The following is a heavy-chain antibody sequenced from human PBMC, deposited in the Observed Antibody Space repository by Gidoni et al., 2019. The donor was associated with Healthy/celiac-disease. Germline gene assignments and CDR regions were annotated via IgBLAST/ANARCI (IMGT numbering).Heavy chain of an antibody. Sequence: LGQAGAEGKVAGKAYGDTSTYRYLHWVRQAPGQALEWMGWITPFNGNTNYAQQFQDRVTITRDRSMRTAYMELSSLRSEDTAMYYCASAHVDYYYGMDVWGQGTTVTVSS. V-gene: IGHV1-45*02. J-gene: IGHJ6*02. CDR1: GDTSTYRY. CDR2: ITPFNGNT. CDR3: ASAHVDYYYGMDV.